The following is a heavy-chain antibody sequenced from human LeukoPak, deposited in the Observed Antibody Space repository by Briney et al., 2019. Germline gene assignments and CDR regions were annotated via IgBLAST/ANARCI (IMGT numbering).Heavy chain of an antibody. V-gene: IGHV1-18*01. CDR2: ISAFNGNT. CDR3: AAGHDYLDAFDI. D-gene: IGHD4-11*01. Sequence: ASVKVSCKASGYTFTSYGISWVRQAPGQGLEWMGWISAFNGNTNYAQKLQGRVTVTTDTSTSTAYMELRSLRSDDTAVYYCAAGHDYLDAFDIWGQGTMVTVSS. CDR1: GYTFTSYG. J-gene: IGHJ3*02.